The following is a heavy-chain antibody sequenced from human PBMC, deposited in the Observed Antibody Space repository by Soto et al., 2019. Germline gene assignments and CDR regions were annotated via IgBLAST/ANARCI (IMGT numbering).Heavy chain of an antibody. Sequence: SETLSLTCTVSGGSISSGGYYWSWIRQHPGKGLEWIGYIYYSGSTYYNPSLKSRVTISVDTSKNQFSLKLSSVTAADTAVYYCARDVRSRYYDFWSGYYKPHVYGMDVWGQGTTVTVSS. CDR3: ARDVRSRYYDFWSGYYKPHVYGMDV. J-gene: IGHJ6*02. CDR2: IYYSGST. V-gene: IGHV4-31*03. CDR1: GGSISSGGYY. D-gene: IGHD3-3*01.